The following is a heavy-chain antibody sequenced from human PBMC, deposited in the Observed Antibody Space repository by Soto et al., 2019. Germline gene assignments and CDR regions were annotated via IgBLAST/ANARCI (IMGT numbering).Heavy chain of an antibody. J-gene: IGHJ6*04. D-gene: IGHD6-19*01. V-gene: IGHV5-10-1*01. CDR3: ARLGLDDRYYYYGKDV. Sequence: PGESLKISCKGSGYSFTNYRISWVRQMPGKGLEWMGRIDPSDSYTNYSPSFQGHVTISADRSISTAYLQWSSLKASDTAMYYCARLGLDDRYYYYGKDVWGKVTTGAASS. CDR2: IDPSDSYT. CDR1: GYSFTNYR.